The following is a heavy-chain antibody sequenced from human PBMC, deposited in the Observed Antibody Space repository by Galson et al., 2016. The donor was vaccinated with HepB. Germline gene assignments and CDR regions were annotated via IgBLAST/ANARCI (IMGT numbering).Heavy chain of an antibody. D-gene: IGHD2-15*01. CDR3: NRDPVVVAAYFWPDY. V-gene: IGHV3-49*03. J-gene: IGHJ4*02. CDR1: GFTFGDYD. Sequence: SLRLSCAAPGFTFGDYDMNWFRQAPGKGLEWVGFIRSKADGGTTEYAASVKGRFTISRDDSRSNAYLQMNSLKTEDTGVYFCNRDPVVVAAYFWPDYWGQGTLVTVSS. CDR2: IRSKADGGTT.